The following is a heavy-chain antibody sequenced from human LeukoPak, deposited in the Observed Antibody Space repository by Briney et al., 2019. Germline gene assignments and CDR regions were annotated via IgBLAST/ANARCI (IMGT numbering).Heavy chain of an antibody. CDR3: VWSGYARDY. CDR2: IWYDGSNK. J-gene: IGHJ4*02. CDR1: GFTFSSYG. D-gene: IGHD3-3*01. V-gene: IGHV3-33*01. Sequence: GRSLRLSCAASGFTFSSYGMHWVRQAPGKGLEWVAVIWYDGSNKYYADSVKGRFAISRDNSKNTLYLQMNSLRAEDTAVYYCVWSGYARDYWGQGTLVTVPS.